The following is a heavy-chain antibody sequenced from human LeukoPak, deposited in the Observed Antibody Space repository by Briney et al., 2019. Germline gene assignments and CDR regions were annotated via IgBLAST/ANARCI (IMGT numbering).Heavy chain of an antibody. CDR1: GFTFGDTW. V-gene: IGHV3-7*03. J-gene: IGHJ4*02. D-gene: IGHD3/OR15-3a*01. CDR3: ATSYDMGWLIGY. CDR2: IKQDGSEK. Sequence: GGSLRLSCAASGFTFGDTWMNWVRQVPGQGLEWVANIKQDGSEKFYVASVKGRFTISRDNGKSSLYLQMNSLRAEDTALYYCATSYDMGWLIGYWGQGTLVTVPS.